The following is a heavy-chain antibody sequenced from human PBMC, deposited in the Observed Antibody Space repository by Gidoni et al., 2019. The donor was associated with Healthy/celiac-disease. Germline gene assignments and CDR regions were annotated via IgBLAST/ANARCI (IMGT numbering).Heavy chain of an antibody. J-gene: IGHJ4*02. D-gene: IGHD6-19*01. CDR1: AFTFSTSA. V-gene: IGHV3-30*04. Sequence: QVQLVESGGGVVQPGRSLRLSCAPSAFTFSTSAMHWVRQAPGKGLEWVAVISYDGSNKYYADSVKGRFTISRDNSKNTLYLQMNSLRAEDTAVYYCARTSSGWYSDYWGQGTLVTVSS. CDR2: ISYDGSNK. CDR3: ARTSSGWYSDY.